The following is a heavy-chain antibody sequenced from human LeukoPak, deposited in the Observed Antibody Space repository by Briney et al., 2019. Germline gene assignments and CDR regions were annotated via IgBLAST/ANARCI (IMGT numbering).Heavy chain of an antibody. J-gene: IGHJ5*02. CDR3: ARDLLTGYGRRFDP. Sequence: SETLSLTCTVSGGSISSYYWSWIRQPPGKGLEWIGYIYYSGSTNYNPSLKSRVTISVDTSKNQFSLKLSPVTAADTAVYYCARDLLTGYGRRFDPWGQGTLVTVSS. CDR2: IYYSGST. D-gene: IGHD5-12*01. V-gene: IGHV4-59*01. CDR1: GGSISSYY.